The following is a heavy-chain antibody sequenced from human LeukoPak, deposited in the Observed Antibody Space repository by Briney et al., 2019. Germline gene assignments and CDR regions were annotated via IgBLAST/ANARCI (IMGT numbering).Heavy chain of an antibody. CDR2: IKGDGSST. CDR1: GFTFSGYW. D-gene: IGHD3-9*01. Sequence: GGSLRLSCVASGFTFSGYWMHWVRQAPGKGLEWVSRIKGDGSSTSYADSAKGRFTISRDNAKNTLYLQMNSLRAEDTAVYYCARDYDILTGAGEETDYWGQGTLVTVSS. CDR3: ARDYDILTGAGEETDY. V-gene: IGHV3-74*01. J-gene: IGHJ4*02.